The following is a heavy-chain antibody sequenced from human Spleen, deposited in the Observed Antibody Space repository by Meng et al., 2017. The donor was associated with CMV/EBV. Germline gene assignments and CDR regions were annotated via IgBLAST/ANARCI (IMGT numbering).Heavy chain of an antibody. J-gene: IGHJ4*02. CDR2: ITWNSVII. D-gene: IGHD1-26*01. Sequence: GGSLRLSCTASGFTFDDYAMHWVRQTPGKGLEWVAGITWNSVIIGYVDSLKGRFTISRDNAKNSLYLQMNSLRPEDTALYFCTKDMSSGSFHRGFDYWGQGTLVTVSS. CDR1: GFTFDDYA. V-gene: IGHV3-9*01. CDR3: TKDMSSGSFHRGFDY.